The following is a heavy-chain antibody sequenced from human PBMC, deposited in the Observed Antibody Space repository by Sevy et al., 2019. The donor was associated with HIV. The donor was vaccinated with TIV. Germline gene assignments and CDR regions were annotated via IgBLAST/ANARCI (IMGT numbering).Heavy chain of an antibody. Sequence: SETLSLTCTVSGGSINSDHWNWIRQPPGKGLEWIGYVYYTVGTNYIPSLKNRVTISVNRTKNQFSLKLTSVTAAETAVYYCARRNDFDIWGQGTMVTVSS. CDR1: GGSINSDH. V-gene: IGHV4-59*08. CDR2: VYYTVGT. CDR3: ARRNDFDI. J-gene: IGHJ3*02.